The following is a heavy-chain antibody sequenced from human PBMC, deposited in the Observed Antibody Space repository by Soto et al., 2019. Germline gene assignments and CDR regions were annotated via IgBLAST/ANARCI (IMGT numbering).Heavy chain of an antibody. J-gene: IGHJ4*02. CDR3: ATGANFYYDTSRY. CDR2: ITDTGGDA. D-gene: IGHD3-22*01. CDR1: GITFGSRA. V-gene: IGHV3-23*01. Sequence: PGGSLILSCAASGITFGSRAMSWVRQAPGEGLEWVSTITDTGGDAKYADSVKGRFTISRDTSKSTLYLQMTSLRPDDTAVYYCATGANFYYDTSRYWGQGTLVTVSS.